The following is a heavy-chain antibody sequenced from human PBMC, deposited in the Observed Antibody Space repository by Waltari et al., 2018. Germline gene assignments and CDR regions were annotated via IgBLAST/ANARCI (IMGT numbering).Heavy chain of an antibody. D-gene: IGHD3-16*02. Sequence: QVQLQESGPGLVKPSQTLSLTCTVSGGSISSGSYYWSWIRQPAGTGLEWIGRIYTSGSTNYNPSLKSRVTISVDTSKNQFSLKLSSVTAADTAVYYCARGRSITFGGVIAPEGGMDVWGQGTTVTVSS. CDR2: IYTSGST. CDR3: ARGRSITFGGVIAPEGGMDV. V-gene: IGHV4-61*02. J-gene: IGHJ6*02. CDR1: GGSISSGSYY.